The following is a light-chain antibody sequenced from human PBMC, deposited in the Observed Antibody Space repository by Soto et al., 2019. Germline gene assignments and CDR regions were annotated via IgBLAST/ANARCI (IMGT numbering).Light chain of an antibody. CDR3: HQCYSFPFT. Sequence: DIAMTQSPDSLAVSLGERATINCKSSQSVLYSSNNKNYLAWYQQKPGQPPKLLIYWASTRESGVPDRFSGSGSGTDFTLTISSLQAEDVAVYYCHQCYSFPFTFGPGTKVDIK. CDR1: QSVLYSSNNKNY. CDR2: WAS. V-gene: IGKV4-1*01. J-gene: IGKJ3*01.